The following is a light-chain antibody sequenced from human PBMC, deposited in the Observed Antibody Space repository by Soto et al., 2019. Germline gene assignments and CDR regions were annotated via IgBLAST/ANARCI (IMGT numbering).Light chain of an antibody. CDR3: QQYDQLPIT. CDR2: DVF. J-gene: IGKJ4*01. CDR1: QDISKY. Sequence: DIQMPQSASSLPASVGDTDTISCPASQDISKYLNWFQQKPGKAPKLLIYDVFNVEKGVPSRFSGRGSGTDFTLIISNLQPEDFATYYCQQYDQLPITFGGGTKVDI. V-gene: IGKV1-33*01.